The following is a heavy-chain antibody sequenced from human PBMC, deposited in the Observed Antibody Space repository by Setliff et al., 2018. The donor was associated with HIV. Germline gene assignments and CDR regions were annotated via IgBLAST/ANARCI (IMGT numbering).Heavy chain of an antibody. J-gene: IGHJ4*01. Sequence: GSLRLSCAASGFNFKTYGMTWVRQAPGKGLDWVAHTGSSNHGIHYTASVQGRFTVSRDNANNLLFLQMNNLRDEDTAVYYCVKDHVSFNGVFDPFDSWG. D-gene: IGHD2-8*01. CDR3: VKDHVSFNGVFDPFDS. CDR1: GFNFKTYG. CDR2: TGSSNHGI. V-gene: IGHV3-48*02.